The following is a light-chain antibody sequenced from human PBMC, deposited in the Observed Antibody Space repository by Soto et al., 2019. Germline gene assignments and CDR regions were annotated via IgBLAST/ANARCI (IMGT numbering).Light chain of an antibody. J-gene: IGKJ2*01. Sequence: DIPMTQSPSSLSASVGDRVTITCRASQNINSYLNWYQQKPGTAPNLLIYAASSLQTGVPSRFSGGGSGTDFTLTISSLQPEDFATYYCQQSFNTPYTFGQGTKLEIK. CDR2: AAS. CDR1: QNINSY. V-gene: IGKV1-39*01. CDR3: QQSFNTPYT.